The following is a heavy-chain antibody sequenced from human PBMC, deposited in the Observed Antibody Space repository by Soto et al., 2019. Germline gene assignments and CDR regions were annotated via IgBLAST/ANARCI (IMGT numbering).Heavy chain of an antibody. CDR1: GGSFSGYY. J-gene: IGHJ5*02. D-gene: IGHD1-1*01. V-gene: IGHV4-34*01. CDR3: ARSSWYWNDAWFDP. Sequence: QVQLQQWGAGLLKPSETLSLTCAVYGGSFSGYYWSWIRQPPGKGLEWIGEINHSGSTNYNPSLKSRVTISVDTSKNPFSLELSSVTAADTAVYYCARSSWYWNDAWFDPWGQGTLVTVSS. CDR2: INHSGST.